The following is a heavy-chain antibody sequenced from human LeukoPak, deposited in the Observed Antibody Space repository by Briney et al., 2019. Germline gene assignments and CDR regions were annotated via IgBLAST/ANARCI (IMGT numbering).Heavy chain of an antibody. CDR3: ARRGRRGYSGYDLLDY. V-gene: IGHV5-51*01. CDR1: GYSFTSYW. D-gene: IGHD5-12*01. J-gene: IGHJ4*02. Sequence: GESLKISCKGSGYSFTSYWIGWVRQMPGKGLEWMGIIYPGDPDTRYSPSFQGQVTISADKSISTAYLQWSSLKASDTAMYYCARRGRRGYSGYDLLDYWGQGTLVTVSS. CDR2: IYPGDPDT.